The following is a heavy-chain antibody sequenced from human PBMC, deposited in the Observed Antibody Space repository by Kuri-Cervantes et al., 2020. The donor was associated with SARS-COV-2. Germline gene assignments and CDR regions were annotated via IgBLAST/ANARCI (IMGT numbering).Heavy chain of an antibody. V-gene: IGHV3-21*01. CDR3: ARGGDIVVVPAAIEFLRRFDP. Sequence: GGSLRLSCAASGFTFSSYSMNWVRQAPGKGLEWVSSISSSSSYIYYADSVKGRFTISRDNSKNTLYLQMNSLRAEDTAVYYCARGGDIVVVPAAIEFLRRFDPWGQGTLVTVSS. CDR1: GFTFSSYS. D-gene: IGHD2-2*01. J-gene: IGHJ5*02. CDR2: ISSSSSYI.